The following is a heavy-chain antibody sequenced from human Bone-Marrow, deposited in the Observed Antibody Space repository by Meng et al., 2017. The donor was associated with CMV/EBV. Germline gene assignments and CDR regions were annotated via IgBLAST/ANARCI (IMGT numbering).Heavy chain of an antibody. J-gene: IGHJ6*02. CDR3: ARDLSVPAYYYYYYGMDV. Sequence: ASVKVSCKASGYTFTGYYMHWVRQAPGQGLEWMGWINPNSGGTNYAQKFQGRVTMTRDTSISTAYMELRSLRSDDTAVYYCARDLSVPAYYYYYYGMDVWGQGTTVTVSS. CDR2: INPNSGGT. V-gene: IGHV1-2*02. D-gene: IGHD2-2*01. CDR1: GYTFTGYY.